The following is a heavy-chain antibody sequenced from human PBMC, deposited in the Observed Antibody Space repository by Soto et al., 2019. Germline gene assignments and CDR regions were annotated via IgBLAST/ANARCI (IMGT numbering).Heavy chain of an antibody. Sequence: GGSLRLSCAASGFTFSSYGMHWVRQAPGKGLEWVAVIWYDGSNKYYADSVKGRFTISRDNSKNTLYLQMNSLRAEDTAVYYCARDEVDFWSGSLAWDPGFDYWGQGTLVTVSS. V-gene: IGHV3-33*01. D-gene: IGHD3-3*01. CDR3: ARDEVDFWSGSLAWDPGFDY. J-gene: IGHJ4*02. CDR1: GFTFSSYG. CDR2: IWYDGSNK.